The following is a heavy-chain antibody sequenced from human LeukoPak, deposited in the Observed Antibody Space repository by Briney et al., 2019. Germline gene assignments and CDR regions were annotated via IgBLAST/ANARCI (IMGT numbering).Heavy chain of an antibody. V-gene: IGHV4-39*01. Sequence: PSETLSLTCTVSGGSISSSSDYWGWIRQPPGMGLELIGSIYNNGRTFTNPSLKRRATISVDTSKKQFSLKLSSVTAADTAMYYCARHRWDGTYNFDFWGQGTLVPVSS. CDR1: GGSISSSSDY. CDR2: IYNNGRT. D-gene: IGHD1-1*01. J-gene: IGHJ4*02. CDR3: ARHRWDGTYNFDF.